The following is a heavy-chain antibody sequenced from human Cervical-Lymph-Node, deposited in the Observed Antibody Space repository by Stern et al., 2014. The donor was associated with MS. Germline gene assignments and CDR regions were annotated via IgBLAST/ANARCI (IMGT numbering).Heavy chain of an antibody. J-gene: IGHJ4*02. V-gene: IGHV4-59*11. CDR1: SGSIRNQY. D-gene: IGHD2/OR15-2a*01. CDR3: ATEDEYGRFDF. CDR2: IYFRGIT. Sequence: QVQLQESGPGLVKPSETLSLTCTVSSGSIRNQYWSWIRQPPGGRLEYIGNIYFRGITKYNPSLQNRVTISVDTSSNQFFLQLTSVTPADTAVYFCATEDEYGRFDFWGPGILVMVSS.